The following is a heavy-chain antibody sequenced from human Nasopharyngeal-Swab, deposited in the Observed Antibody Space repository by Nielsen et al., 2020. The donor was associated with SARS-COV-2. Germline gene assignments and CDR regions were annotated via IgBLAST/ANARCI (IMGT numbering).Heavy chain of an antibody. V-gene: IGHV5-51*01. CDR1: GYFFNTYW. Sequence: GESLKISCQASGYFFNTYWIGWVRQMPGKGLEWMGIIFPDDSDTRYSPSFQGQVTISVDASTTTAYLQWGSLKASDTAMYYCARTEYGSGTNFDYWGQGTLVTVSS. CDR3: ARTEYGSGTNFDY. J-gene: IGHJ4*02. D-gene: IGHD3-10*01. CDR2: IFPDDSDT.